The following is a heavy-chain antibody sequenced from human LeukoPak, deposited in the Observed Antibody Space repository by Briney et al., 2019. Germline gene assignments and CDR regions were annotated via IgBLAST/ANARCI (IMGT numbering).Heavy chain of an antibody. CDR3: ARASSWSAFDI. V-gene: IGHV3-48*03. CDR2: ISSSGSTI. Sequence: GGSLRLSCAASGFTFSSYEMNWVRQAPGKGLEWVSYISSSGSTIYYADSVKGRFTISRDNGKNSLYLQMNSLRAEDTAVYYCARASSWSAFDIWGQGTMVTVSS. J-gene: IGHJ3*02. D-gene: IGHD6-13*01. CDR1: GFTFSSYE.